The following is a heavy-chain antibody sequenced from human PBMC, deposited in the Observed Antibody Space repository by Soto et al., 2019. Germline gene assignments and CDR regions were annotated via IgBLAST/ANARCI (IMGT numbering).Heavy chain of an antibody. V-gene: IGHV4-34*01. J-gene: IGHJ4*02. Sequence: SETLSLTCADYGGSFSGYYWSWIRQSPGTGLEWIGEINDSGRTNQNPSLKSRVTTSVDTSKNQFSLKLKSVTAADTAVYYCARGISMTIALQGDAPDKKYFDSWRLGTRVTVSS. CDR2: INDSGRT. CDR1: GGSFSGYY. D-gene: IGHD3-3*02. CDR3: ARGISMTIALQGDAPDKKYFDS.